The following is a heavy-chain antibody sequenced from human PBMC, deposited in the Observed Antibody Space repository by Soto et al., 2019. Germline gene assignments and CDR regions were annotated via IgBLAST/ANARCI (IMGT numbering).Heavy chain of an antibody. V-gene: IGHV1-69*01. D-gene: IGHD1-26*01. Sequence: QVQLVQSGAEVKKPGSSVKVSCKASGGTFSSYAISWVRQAPGQGLEWMGGIIPIFGTANYAQKFQGRVTITADEYTSTAYMEVSSLRSEDTAVYYCARGRYSGSYHYYGMDVWGQGTTVTVSS. CDR1: GGTFSSYA. CDR2: IIPIFGTA. CDR3: ARGRYSGSYHYYGMDV. J-gene: IGHJ6*02.